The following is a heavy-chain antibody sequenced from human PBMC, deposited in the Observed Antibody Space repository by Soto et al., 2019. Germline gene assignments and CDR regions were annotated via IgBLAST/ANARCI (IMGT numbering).Heavy chain of an antibody. V-gene: IGHV3-7*01. CDR3: ARTFSYYYMDV. CDR2: INQDGSEK. Sequence: EGQLVESGGGLVQPGGSVRLSCAASGFTFSRYWMTWVRQAPGKGLEWVVNINQDGSEKHYVDSVKGRFTISRDNAKNSLYLQMNSLRAEDTAVYYCARTFSYYYMDVWGKGTTVTVSS. J-gene: IGHJ6*03. CDR1: GFTFSRYW.